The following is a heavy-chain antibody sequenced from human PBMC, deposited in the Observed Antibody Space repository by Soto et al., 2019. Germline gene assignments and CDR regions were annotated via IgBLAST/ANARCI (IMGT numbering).Heavy chain of an antibody. V-gene: IGHV3-53*01. CDR1: GLSVVGSD. D-gene: IGHD3-22*01. CDR2: IYPDDNT. CDR3: ARLPGAFYYDNSDYAFHDY. Sequence: XGSLRLSCADSGLSVVGSDMNWFRQSPQKGLEWISVIYPDDNTYYAESVRCRFTLSKDSSRNTVSLQMNSLRAEDTAVYYCARLPGAFYYDNSDYAFHDYWGQGTMVTVSS. J-gene: IGHJ4*02.